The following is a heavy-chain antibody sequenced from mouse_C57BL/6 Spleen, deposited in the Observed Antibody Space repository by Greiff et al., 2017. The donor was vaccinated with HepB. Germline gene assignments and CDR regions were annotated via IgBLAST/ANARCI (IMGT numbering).Heavy chain of an antibody. J-gene: IGHJ2*01. CDR3: ARGNGYFDY. CDR2: INPNNGGT. Sequence: EVKLMESGPELVKPGASVKMSCKASGYTFTDYNMHWVKQSHGKSLEWIGYINPNNGGTSYNQKFKGKATLTVNKSSSTAYMELRSLTSEDSAVYYCARGNGYFDYWGQGTTLTVSS. CDR1: GYTFTDYN. V-gene: IGHV1-22*01. D-gene: IGHD1-1*02.